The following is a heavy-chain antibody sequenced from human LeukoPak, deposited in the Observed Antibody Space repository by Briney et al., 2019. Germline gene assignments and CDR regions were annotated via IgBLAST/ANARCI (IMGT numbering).Heavy chain of an antibody. V-gene: IGHV3-23*01. D-gene: IGHD3-10*01. CDR2: ISGSGGTT. CDR3: AKGSVRYYYYMDV. CDR1: GFSFSTYG. J-gene: IGHJ6*03. Sequence: GGTLRLSCTASGFSFSTYGMSWVRQAPGKGLEWVSAISGSGGTTYYADSVKGRFTISRDNSKNTLYLQMNSLRAEDTAVYYCAKGSVRYYYYMDVWGKGTTVTVSS.